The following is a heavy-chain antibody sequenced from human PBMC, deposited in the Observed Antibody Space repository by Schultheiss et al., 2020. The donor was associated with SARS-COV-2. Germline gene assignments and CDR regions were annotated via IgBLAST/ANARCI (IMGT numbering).Heavy chain of an antibody. CDR1: GFIFSSYA. CDR3: ARDRGVIPEDYFDY. J-gene: IGHJ4*02. D-gene: IGHD2-21*01. CDR2: ISGSGGST. Sequence: GGSLRLSCAASGFIFSSYAMSWVRQAPGKGLEWVSSISGSGGSTYYADSVKGRFTISRDNSKNMLYLQMNSLRAEDTALYYCARDRGVIPEDYFDYWGQGTLVTVSS. V-gene: IGHV3-23*01.